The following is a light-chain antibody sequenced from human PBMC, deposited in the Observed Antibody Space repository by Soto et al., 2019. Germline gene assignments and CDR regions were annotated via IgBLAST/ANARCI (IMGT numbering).Light chain of an antibody. CDR2: GDN. J-gene: IGLJ1*01. CDR1: TSNIGAPYD. Sequence: QSLLAHYPSLSGAPGQRVSISCTGSTSNIGAPYDVHWYQHLAGTAPKLLIYGDNNRPSGVPDRFSGSKSGTSASLAITRLQAEDEADYYCQSYDISLHNYVFGTGTKVTVL. V-gene: IGLV1-40*01. CDR3: QSYDISLHNYV.